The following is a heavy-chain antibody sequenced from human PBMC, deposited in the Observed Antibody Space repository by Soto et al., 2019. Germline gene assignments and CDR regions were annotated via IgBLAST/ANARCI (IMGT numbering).Heavy chain of an antibody. CDR2: IYYSGST. J-gene: IGHJ6*02. V-gene: IGHV4-39*01. Sequence: SETLSLTCTASGGSISSSSYYWGWIRQPQGKGLEWIGSIYYSGSTYYNPSPKSRFTISVDTSKNQFSLKLSSVTAADTAVYYCASRKRRLPSYGMDVWGQGTTVTVSS. CDR1: GGSISSSSYY. CDR3: ASRKRRLPSYGMDV. D-gene: IGHD6-25*01.